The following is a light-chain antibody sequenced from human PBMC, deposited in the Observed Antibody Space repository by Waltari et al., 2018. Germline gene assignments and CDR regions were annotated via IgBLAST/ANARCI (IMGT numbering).Light chain of an antibody. CDR3: QQYNSYLSS. V-gene: IGKV1-5*01. Sequence: IAMTQSPSTLSASVGDSVTITCRASQNIGTWVAWYQQKHGKAPKLLIFAGSTLESGVPSRFSGSASGTDFTLTINSLQPDDFASYFCQQYNSYLSSFGQGTKLEI. CDR1: QNIGTW. J-gene: IGKJ2*01. CDR2: AGS.